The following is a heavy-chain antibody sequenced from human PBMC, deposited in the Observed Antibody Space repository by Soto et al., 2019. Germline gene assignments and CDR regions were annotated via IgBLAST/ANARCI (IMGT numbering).Heavy chain of an antibody. CDR3: ARGFGRFNY. CDR2: IDGSGATK. D-gene: IGHD3-10*01. V-gene: IGHV3-48*03. CDR1: GFTFNDFE. J-gene: IGHJ4*02. Sequence: EVQLLESGGGLVQPGGSLRLSCGVSGFTFNDFEMNWVRQAPGKGPGWLAYIDGSGATKKYADSVRGRFTISRDNPNSALFLQMSILSAADAAIYYCARGFGRFNYWGQGTLVSVSS.